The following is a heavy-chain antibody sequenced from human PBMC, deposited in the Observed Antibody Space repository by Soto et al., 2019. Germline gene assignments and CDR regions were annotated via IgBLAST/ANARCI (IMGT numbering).Heavy chain of an antibody. CDR1: GFTFSGYG. Sequence: QVQLVESGGGVVQPGRSLRLSCEASGFTFSGYGMHWVRQAPGKGLEWVAVISFDGSTKYYAESMKGRFTISRDNSKNTLYLQMDSLRAEDTAMYYCAKDMGRSRVYGMDVWGQGTTVTVSS. D-gene: IGHD3-10*01. CDR3: AKDMGRSRVYGMDV. CDR2: ISFDGSTK. V-gene: IGHV3-30*18. J-gene: IGHJ6*02.